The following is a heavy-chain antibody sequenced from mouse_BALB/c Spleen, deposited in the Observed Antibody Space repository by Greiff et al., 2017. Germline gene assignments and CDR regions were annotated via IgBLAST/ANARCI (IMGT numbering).Heavy chain of an antibody. V-gene: IGHV1-7*01. Sequence: QVQLQQSGAELAKPGASVKMSCKASGYTFTSYWMHWVKQRPGQGLEWIGYINPSTGYTEYNQKFKDKATLTADKSSSTAYMQLSSLTSEDSAVYYCARGGNLNYYGSRYAMDYWGQGTSVTVSS. J-gene: IGHJ4*01. CDR3: ARGGNLNYYGSRYAMDY. CDR1: GYTFTSYW. CDR2: INPSTGYT. D-gene: IGHD1-1*01.